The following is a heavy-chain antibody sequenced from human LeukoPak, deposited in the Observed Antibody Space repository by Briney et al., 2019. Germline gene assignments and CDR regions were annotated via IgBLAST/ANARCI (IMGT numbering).Heavy chain of an antibody. J-gene: IGHJ4*02. D-gene: IGHD3-22*01. CDR1: GFTFSSYA. Sequence: GGSLRLSCAASGFTFSSYAMSWVRQAPGKGLEWVAVISYDGSNKYYADSVKGRFTISRDNSKNTLYLQMNSLRAEDTAVYYCAKAAGSYYYDSSGDYYFDYWGQGTLVTVSS. CDR2: ISYDGSNK. CDR3: AKAAGSYYYDSSGDYYFDY. V-gene: IGHV3-30*18.